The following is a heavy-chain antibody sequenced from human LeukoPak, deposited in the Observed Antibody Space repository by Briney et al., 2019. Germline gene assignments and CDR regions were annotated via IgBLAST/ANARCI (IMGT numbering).Heavy chain of an antibody. CDR3: ARQGVGAFDI. D-gene: IGHD2-8*01. CDR2: IYYSGST. J-gene: IGHJ3*02. CDR1: GGSVSSGSYY. Sequence: SETLSLTCTVSGGSVSSGSYYWSWIRQPPGKGLEWIGYIYYSGSTNYNPSLKSRVTISVDTSKNQFSLKLSSVTAADTAVYYCARQGVGAFDIWGQGTMVTVSS. V-gene: IGHV4-61*01.